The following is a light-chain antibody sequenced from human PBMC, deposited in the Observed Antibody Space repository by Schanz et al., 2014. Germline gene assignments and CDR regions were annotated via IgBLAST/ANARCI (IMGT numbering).Light chain of an antibody. V-gene: IGLV2-14*01. CDR3: AAWDDSLNGHWV. CDR1: SSDVGTYNY. J-gene: IGLJ3*02. Sequence: QSALTQPASVSGSPGQSITISCTGTSSDVGTYNYVSWYQQHPGKAPKLMIYDVSNRPSGVSYRFSGSKSGTSASLAVTGLQTEDEADYYCAAWDDSLNGHWVFGGGTKLTVL. CDR2: DVS.